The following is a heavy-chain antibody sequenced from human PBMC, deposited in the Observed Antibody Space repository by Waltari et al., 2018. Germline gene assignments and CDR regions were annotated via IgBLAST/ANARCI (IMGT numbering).Heavy chain of an antibody. Sequence: EVQLVQSGTEVKEPGASVKISCKASGYTFTDYYLHWVRQAPGKGLEWLGRVDPENGEADFVENFQARVTITRDTSTDTDYMELSSLRSEDTAVYYCAADQSGSGSFDYWGQGVLVTVSS. D-gene: IGHD1-26*01. CDR2: VDPENGEA. V-gene: IGHV1-69-2*01. J-gene: IGHJ4*02. CDR1: GYTFTDYY. CDR3: AADQSGSGSFDY.